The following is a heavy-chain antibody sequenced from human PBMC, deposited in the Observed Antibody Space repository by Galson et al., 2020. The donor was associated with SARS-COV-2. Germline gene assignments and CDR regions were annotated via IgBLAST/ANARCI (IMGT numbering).Heavy chain of an antibody. CDR3: AKDLNVLEPPAILHALHI. CDR2: ISYDGSNK. Sequence: SCAASGFTFSSYAMHWVRQAPGKGLEWVAVISYDGSNKYYADSVKGRFTISRDKSKNTLDLQMNSLRAEDTAVYYCAKDLNVLEPPAILHALHIWGQGTVVTVSS. V-gene: IGHV3-30*04. J-gene: IGHJ3*02. CDR1: GFTFSSYA. D-gene: IGHD2-2*02.